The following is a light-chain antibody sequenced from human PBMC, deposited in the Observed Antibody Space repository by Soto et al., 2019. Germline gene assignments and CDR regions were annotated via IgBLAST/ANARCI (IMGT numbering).Light chain of an antibody. V-gene: IGKV3-20*01. CDR3: QQYVTSPRT. CDR1: QSLRATY. CDR2: GAS. J-gene: IGKJ1*01. Sequence: VLTQSPDTVSFYPVQTGTLSCMASQSLRATYVAWYQQRPGQAPRLLIYGASFRATGIPARFSGRGSGTDFTLSSSRLEPEDFAVYYCQQYVTSPRTFGQGTKVDIK.